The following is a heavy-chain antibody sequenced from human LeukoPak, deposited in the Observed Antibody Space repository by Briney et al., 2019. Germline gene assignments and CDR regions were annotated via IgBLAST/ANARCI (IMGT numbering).Heavy chain of an antibody. V-gene: IGHV3-11*01. CDR3: ARSAATSYFDY. Sequence: GGSLRLSCAASGFTFSDYYMSWIRQAPGKGLEWVSYISSSGSTIYYADSVKGRFTISRDNAKNSLYLQMNSLKAEDTAVYYCARSAATSYFDYWGQGTLVTVSS. J-gene: IGHJ4*02. CDR1: GFTFSDYY. D-gene: IGHD6-13*01. CDR2: ISSSGSTI.